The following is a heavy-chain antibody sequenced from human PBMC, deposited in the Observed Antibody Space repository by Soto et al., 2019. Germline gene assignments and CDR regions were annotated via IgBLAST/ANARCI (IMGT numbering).Heavy chain of an antibody. V-gene: IGHV4-61*01. Sequence: SETLSLTCTVSGDSVSSASFYWIWIRQAPGKGLEWIGYIYYSGSTNYNPSLKSRVTISEDTSKNQFSLKLSSVTAADTAVYYCARDYGPTGVWYFDLWGRGTLVTVSS. CDR2: IYYSGST. CDR3: ARDYGPTGVWYFDL. D-gene: IGHD4-17*01. CDR1: GDSVSSASFY. J-gene: IGHJ2*01.